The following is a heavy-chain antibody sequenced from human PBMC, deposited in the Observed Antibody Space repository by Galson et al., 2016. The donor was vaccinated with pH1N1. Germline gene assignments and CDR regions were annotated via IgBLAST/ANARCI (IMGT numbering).Heavy chain of an antibody. J-gene: IGHJ6*03. CDR2: IYLDDSDT. V-gene: IGHV5-51*01. CDR1: GYGFPTSW. D-gene: IGHD1-1*01. CDR3: ARHVALDPPVEYYYIDV. Sequence: QSGAEVKKPGEPLKISCKGSGYGFPTSWIGWVRQMPGKGLEWMGGIYLDDSDTRYSPSFQGQVTISADKSIRTTYLQWSSLKASDTAIYYCARHVALDPPVEYYYIDVWGKGTTVIVSS.